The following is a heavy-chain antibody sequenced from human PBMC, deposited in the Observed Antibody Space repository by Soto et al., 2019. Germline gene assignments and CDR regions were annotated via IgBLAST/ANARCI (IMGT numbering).Heavy chain of an antibody. V-gene: IGHV1-3*01. D-gene: IGHD3-3*01. CDR1: GYKFSSYA. J-gene: IGHJ6*02. CDR2: INVGNGNT. CDR3: ARLGFNYDFLSGYYNVHHYYGIDV. Sequence: EASVKVSCKASGYKFSSYAIHWVRQAPGQRLEWMGWINVGNGNTKYSQKFHDRVTIIRDTSINSVYLQWSSLKASDTATYYCARLGFNYDFLSGYYNVHHYYGIDVWGQGTTVTVSS.